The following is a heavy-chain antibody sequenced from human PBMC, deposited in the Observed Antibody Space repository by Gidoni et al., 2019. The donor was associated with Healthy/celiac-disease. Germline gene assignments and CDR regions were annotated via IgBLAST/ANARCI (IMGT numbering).Heavy chain of an antibody. D-gene: IGHD4-17*01. CDR2: IYHSGST. CDR3: ARARGGIYGDYGVDWFDP. CDR1: GGSISSGGYS. V-gene: IGHV4-30-2*01. J-gene: IGHJ5*02. Sequence: QLQLQESGSGLVKPSQTLSLTCAVSGGSISSGGYSWSWIRQPPGKGLEWIGYIYHSGSTYYNPSLKSRVTISVDRSKNQFSLKLSSVTAADTAVYYCARARGGIYGDYGVDWFDPWGQGTLVTVSS.